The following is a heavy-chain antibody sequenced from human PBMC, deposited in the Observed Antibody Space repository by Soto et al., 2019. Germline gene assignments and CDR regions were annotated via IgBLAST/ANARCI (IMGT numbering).Heavy chain of an antibody. D-gene: IGHD6-13*01. J-gene: IGHJ4*02. Sequence: GGSLRLSCAASGFTFSSYAMHWVRQAPGKGLEWVAVISYDGSNKYYADSVKGRFTISRDNSKNTLYLQMNSLRAEDTAVYYCAGIAAAGTDLDYWGQGTLVTVSS. V-gene: IGHV3-30*04. CDR2: ISYDGSNK. CDR3: AGIAAAGTDLDY. CDR1: GFTFSSYA.